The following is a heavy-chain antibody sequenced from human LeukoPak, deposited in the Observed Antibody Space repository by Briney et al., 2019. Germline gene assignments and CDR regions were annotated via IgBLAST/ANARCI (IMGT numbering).Heavy chain of an antibody. CDR2: ISGSGGRI. CDR1: GFIFSYYV. V-gene: IGHV3-23*01. Sequence: GGSLRLSCAASGFIFSYYVMNWVRQAPGKGLEWVSAISGSGGRIYYADSVKGRFTISRDNAKNSLYLQMNSLRVEDTAVYYCARDSSGWYHWFDPWGQGTLVIVSS. CDR3: ARDSSGWYHWFDP. D-gene: IGHD6-19*01. J-gene: IGHJ5*02.